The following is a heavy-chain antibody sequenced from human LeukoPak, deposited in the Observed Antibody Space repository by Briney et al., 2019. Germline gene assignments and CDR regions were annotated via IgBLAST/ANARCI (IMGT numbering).Heavy chain of an antibody. Sequence: GGSLRLSCAATGFTFSSYAMSWVRQAPGKGLEWVSAISGSGDSTYYADSVKGRFTISRDNSKNTLYLQMNSLRAEDTAVYYCAKDLETMVRGVMTDYWGQGTLATVSS. CDR1: GFTFSSYA. V-gene: IGHV3-23*01. CDR3: AKDLETMVRGVMTDY. J-gene: IGHJ4*02. D-gene: IGHD3-10*01. CDR2: ISGSGDST.